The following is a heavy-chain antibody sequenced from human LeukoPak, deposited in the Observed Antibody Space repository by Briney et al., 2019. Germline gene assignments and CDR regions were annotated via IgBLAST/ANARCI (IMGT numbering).Heavy chain of an antibody. Sequence: SQTLSLTCAVSGYSISSDYYWGWIRQPPGKGLEWIGSMYHSGTSYYNPSLKSRVTVSLDASKNQFSLRLTSVTAADTAVYYCARQVIGSHYHDYWGQGTLVTVSS. CDR2: MYHSGTS. CDR3: ARQVIGSHYHDY. V-gene: IGHV4-38-2*01. D-gene: IGHD1-26*01. J-gene: IGHJ4*02. CDR1: GYSISSDYY.